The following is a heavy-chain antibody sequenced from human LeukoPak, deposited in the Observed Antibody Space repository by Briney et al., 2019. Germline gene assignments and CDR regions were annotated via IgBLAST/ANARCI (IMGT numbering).Heavy chain of an antibody. CDR3: ARAKVTTIFGVVITTVYFDY. V-gene: IGHV4-39*07. CDR2: IYYSGST. CDR1: GGSISSSSYY. D-gene: IGHD3-3*01. J-gene: IGHJ4*02. Sequence: SETLSLTCTVSGGSISSSSYYWGWIRQPPGKGLEWIGSIYYSGSTYYNPSLKSRVTISVDTSKNQFSLKLSSVTAADTAVYYCARAKVTTIFGVVITTVYFDYWGQGTLVTVSS.